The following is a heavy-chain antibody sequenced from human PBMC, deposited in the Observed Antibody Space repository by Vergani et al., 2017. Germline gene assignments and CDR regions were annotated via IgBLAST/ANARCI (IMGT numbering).Heavy chain of an antibody. CDR2: IYYSGST. CDR1: GGSISSGGYY. CDR3: ARVQDDYYGSGRHPYYFDY. J-gene: IGHJ4*03. D-gene: IGHD3-10*01. V-gene: IGHV4-31*03. Sequence: QVQLQESGPGLVKPSQTLSLTCTVAGGSISSGGYYWSWIRQHPGKGLEWIGYIYYSGSTYYNPSLKSRVTISVDTSKNQFSLKLSSVTAADTAVYYCARVQDDYYGSGRHPYYFDYWGQGTMVTVSS.